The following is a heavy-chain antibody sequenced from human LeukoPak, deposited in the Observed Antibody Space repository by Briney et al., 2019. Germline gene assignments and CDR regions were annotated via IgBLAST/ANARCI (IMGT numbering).Heavy chain of an antibody. J-gene: IGHJ4*02. Sequence: PGGSLRLTCTASGFTFSRSAMNWVRQAPGKGLEWVSSISTSSSYIYYADSVKGRFTISRDNAKNSLYLQMNSLRAEDTAVYYCARGPYYYGSGSDYWGQGTLVTVSS. V-gene: IGHV3-21*01. CDR2: ISTSSSYI. D-gene: IGHD3-10*01. CDR1: GFTFSRSA. CDR3: ARGPYYYGSGSDY.